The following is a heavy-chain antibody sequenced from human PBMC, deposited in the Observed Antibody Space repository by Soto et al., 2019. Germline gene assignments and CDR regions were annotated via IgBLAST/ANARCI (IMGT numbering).Heavy chain of an antibody. CDR2: VTADGGT. CDR1: GFTVSSHA. D-gene: IGHD2-15*01. J-gene: IGHJ3*02. V-gene: IGHV3-23*01. Sequence: EVQVLESGGGLVQPGGSLRLSCEGSGFTVSSHAMTWISQAPGKGPEWVSTVTADGGTDYADSVRGRFAMSRDTSENTLYLQKNSLGAEDTADYYGAPYVSGSGGICQYAAFANRGQGTMVTVSS. CDR3: APYVSGSGGICQYAAFAN.